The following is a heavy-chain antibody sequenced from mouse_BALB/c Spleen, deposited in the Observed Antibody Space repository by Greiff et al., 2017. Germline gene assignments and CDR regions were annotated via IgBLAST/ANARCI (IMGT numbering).Heavy chain of an antibody. V-gene: IGHV5-6-5*01. CDR1: GFTFSSYA. CDR3: ARVDGYYGAMDY. J-gene: IGHJ4*01. CDR2: ISSGGST. Sequence: VQLVESGGGLVKPGGSLKLSCAASGFTFSSYAMSWVRQTPEKRLEWVASISSGGSTYYPDSVKGRFTISRDNARNILYLQMSSLRSEDTAMYYCARVDGYYGAMDYWGQGTSVTVSS. D-gene: IGHD2-3*01.